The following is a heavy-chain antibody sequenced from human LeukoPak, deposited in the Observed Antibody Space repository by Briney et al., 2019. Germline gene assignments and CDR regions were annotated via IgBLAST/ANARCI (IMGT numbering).Heavy chain of an antibody. V-gene: IGHV3-33*01. CDR3: ARDGLLRGFDY. D-gene: IGHD4-17*01. Sequence: GGSLRLSCAASGFTFSSYGMHWVRQAPGKGLEWVAVIWYDGSNKYYADSVKCRFTISRDNSKNTLYLQMNSLRAEDTAVYYCARDGLLRGFDYWGQGTLVTVSS. CDR1: GFTFSSYG. J-gene: IGHJ4*02. CDR2: IWYDGSNK.